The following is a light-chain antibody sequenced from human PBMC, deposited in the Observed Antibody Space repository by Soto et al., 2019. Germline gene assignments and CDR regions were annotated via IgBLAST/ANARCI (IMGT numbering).Light chain of an antibody. J-gene: IGKJ1*01. CDR3: QQYMSSVT. V-gene: IGKV3-20*01. CDR2: GAS. Sequence: EVVLTQSPGSLSLSPGQRATLSCRASQSVDSTFFAWYQKKPGQAPRLLIYGASKRATGIPDRFSGSGSGKDFTLIISRPEPEDFEVYYCQQYMSSVTFGQGTKVEIK. CDR1: QSVDSTF.